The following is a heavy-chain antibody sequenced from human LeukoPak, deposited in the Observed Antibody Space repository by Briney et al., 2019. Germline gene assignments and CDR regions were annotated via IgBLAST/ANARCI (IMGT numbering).Heavy chain of an antibody. CDR3: ARVGTYYDILTGYSAQYYFDY. CDR2: IYYSGST. V-gene: IGHV4-59*01. CDR1: GGSISSYY. D-gene: IGHD3-9*01. Sequence: SETLSLTCTVSGGSISSYYWSWIRQPPGKGLEWIRYIYYSGSTNYNPSLKSRVTISVDTSKNQFSLKLSSVTAADMAVYYCARVGTYYDILTGYSAQYYFDYWGQGTLVTVSS. J-gene: IGHJ4*02.